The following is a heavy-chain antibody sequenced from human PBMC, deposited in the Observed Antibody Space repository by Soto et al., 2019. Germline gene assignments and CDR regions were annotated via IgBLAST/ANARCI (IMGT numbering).Heavy chain of an antibody. J-gene: IGHJ4*02. V-gene: IGHV1-46*01. CDR3: AIDYYDSSGYSAPGNCFDY. D-gene: IGHD3-22*01. CDR2: INPSGGST. CDR1: GYTFTSYY. Sequence: GASVKVSCKASGYTFTSYYMHWVRQAPGQGLEWMGIINPSGGSTSYAQTFQGRITMTRDTSTSTVYMELSSLRSEDTAVYYCAIDYYDSSGYSAPGNCFDYWGQGTLVTGSP.